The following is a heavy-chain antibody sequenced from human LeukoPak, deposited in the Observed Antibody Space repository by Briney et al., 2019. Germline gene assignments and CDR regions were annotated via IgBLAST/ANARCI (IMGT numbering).Heavy chain of an antibody. CDR3: ATPHGSGSYHFDY. D-gene: IGHD3-10*01. CDR2: IYSGGST. J-gene: IGHJ4*02. V-gene: IGHV3-53*01. CDR1: EFSVGSNY. Sequence: GGSLRLSCAASEFSVGSNYMTWVRQAPGKGLEWVSLIYSGGSTYYADSVKGRFTISRDNSKNTLYLQMNSLRAEDTAVYYCATPHGSGSYHFDYWGQGTLVTVSS.